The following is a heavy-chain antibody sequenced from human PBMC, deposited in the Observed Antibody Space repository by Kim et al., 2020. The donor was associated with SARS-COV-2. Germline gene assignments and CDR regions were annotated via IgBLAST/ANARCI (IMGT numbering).Heavy chain of an antibody. CDR2: ISSSSSTI. CDR3: ARGLIAVAGNPAEYFQH. V-gene: IGHV3-48*04. Sequence: GGSLRLSCAASGFTFSSYSMNWVRQAPGKGLEWVSYISSSSSTIYYADSVKGRFTISRDNAKNSLYLQMNSLRAEDTAVYYCARGLIAVAGNPAEYFQHWGQGTLVTVSS. CDR1: GFTFSSYS. J-gene: IGHJ1*01. D-gene: IGHD6-19*01.